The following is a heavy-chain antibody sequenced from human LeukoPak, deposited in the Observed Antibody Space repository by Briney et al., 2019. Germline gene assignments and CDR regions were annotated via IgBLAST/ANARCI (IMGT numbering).Heavy chain of an antibody. D-gene: IGHD3-10*01. Sequence: PSETLSLTCTVSGGSISSSSYYWGWIRQPPGKGLEWIGSIYYSGSTYYNPSLKSRVTISVDTSKNQFSLKLSSVTPADTPVYYCARQPPPVRGATDWFDYWGQGTLVTVSS. CDR1: GGSISSSSYY. CDR2: IYYSGST. V-gene: IGHV4-39*07. CDR3: ARQPPPVRGATDWFDY. J-gene: IGHJ4*02.